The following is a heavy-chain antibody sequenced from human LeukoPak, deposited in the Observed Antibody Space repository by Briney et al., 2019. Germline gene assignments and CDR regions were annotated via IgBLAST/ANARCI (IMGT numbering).Heavy chain of an antibody. CDR2: IRYDGSNK. CDR3: AKDPASGDAFDI. J-gene: IGHJ3*02. Sequence: PGGSLRRSCAASGFTFSSYGMHWVRQAPGKGLEWVAFIRYDGSNKYYADSVKGRFTISRDNSKNTLYLQMNSLRAEDTAVYYCAKDPASGDAFDIWGQGTMVTVSS. V-gene: IGHV3-30*02. CDR1: GFTFSSYG.